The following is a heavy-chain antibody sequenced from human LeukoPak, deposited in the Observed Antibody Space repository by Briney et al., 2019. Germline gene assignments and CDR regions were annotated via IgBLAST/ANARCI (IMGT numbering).Heavy chain of an antibody. D-gene: IGHD1-26*01. Sequence: SVKVSCKASGGTFSSYAISWVRQAPGQGLEWMGGIIPIFGTANYAQKFQGRVTITADESTSTAYMELSSLRSEDTAVYYCARGNRVVGATGGAFDYWGQGTLVTVSS. CDR1: GGTFSSYA. CDR2: IIPIFGTA. J-gene: IGHJ4*02. CDR3: ARGNRVVGATGGAFDY. V-gene: IGHV1-69*13.